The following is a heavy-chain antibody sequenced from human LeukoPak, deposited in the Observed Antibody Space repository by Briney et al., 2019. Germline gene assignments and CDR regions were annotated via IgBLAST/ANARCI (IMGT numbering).Heavy chain of an antibody. CDR2: ISSNGGST. CDR3: ARDVEEYYYGSGHYFDY. CDR1: GFTFSSYA. J-gene: IGHJ4*02. D-gene: IGHD3-10*01. V-gene: IGHV3-64*01. Sequence: GGALRLSCAASGFTFSSYAMHWVRQAPGKGLEYVSAISSNGGSTYYANSVKGRFTISRDNSKNTLYLQMGSLRAEDMAVYYCARDVEEYYYGSGHYFDYWGQGTLVTVSS.